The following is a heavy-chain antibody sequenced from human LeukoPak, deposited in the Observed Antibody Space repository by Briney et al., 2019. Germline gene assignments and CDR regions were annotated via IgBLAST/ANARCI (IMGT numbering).Heavy chain of an antibody. CDR1: GFTFSNHS. Sequence: PGRSLRLSCAASGFTFSNHSMHWVRQAPGKGLEWVAFIWYDGSNKHYADSVKGRFTVSRDNSEATLYLQMNSLRAEDTAVYYCVRDPSGSGFAFDSWGQGALVTVSS. CDR3: VRDPSGSGFAFDS. D-gene: IGHD1-1*01. J-gene: IGHJ4*02. V-gene: IGHV3-33*01. CDR2: IWYDGSNK.